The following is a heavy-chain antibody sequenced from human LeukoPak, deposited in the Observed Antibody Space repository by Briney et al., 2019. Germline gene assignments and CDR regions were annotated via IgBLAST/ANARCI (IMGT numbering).Heavy chain of an antibody. V-gene: IGHV4-61*02. CDR2: IYTSGST. J-gene: IGHJ2*01. CDR3: ATDLIAAAGTWYFDL. D-gene: IGHD6-13*01. Sequence: SETLSLTCTVSGGSISSGSYYWSWIRQPAGKGLGWIGRIYTSGSTNYNPSLKSRVTISVDTSKNQFSLKLSSVTAADTAVYYCATDLIAAAGTWYFDLWGRGTLVTVSS. CDR1: GGSISSGSYY.